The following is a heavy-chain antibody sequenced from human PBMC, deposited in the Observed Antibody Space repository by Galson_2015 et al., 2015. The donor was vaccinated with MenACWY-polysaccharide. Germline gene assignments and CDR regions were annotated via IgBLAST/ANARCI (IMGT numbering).Heavy chain of an antibody. V-gene: IGHV1-46*01. CDR3: ARNAASGLDY. D-gene: IGHD3-10*01. CDR1: GYTFTNYY. CDR2: INPSGGST. J-gene: IGHJ4*01. Sequence: SVKVSCKASGYTFTNYYIHWVRQAPGQGLEWLGFINPSGGSTSYAQKFQGRVTMTRDTSTGTVYVDLSSLRSKDTAVYYCARNAASGLDYWGHGTLVTVSS.